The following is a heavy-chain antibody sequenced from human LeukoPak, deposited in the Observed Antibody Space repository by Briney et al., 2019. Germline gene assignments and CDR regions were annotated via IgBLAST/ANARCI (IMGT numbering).Heavy chain of an antibody. J-gene: IGHJ5*02. CDR3: ARDRRYYYGSGSSTNWFDP. V-gene: IGHV1-2*02. D-gene: IGHD3-10*01. CDR1: GYTFTTYD. Sequence: ASVKVSCKASGYTFTTYDINWVRQATGQGLEWMGWINPNSGGTNYAQKFQGRVTMTRDTSISTAYMELSRLRSDDTAVYYCARDRRYYYGSGSSTNWFDPWGQGTLVTVSS. CDR2: INPNSGGT.